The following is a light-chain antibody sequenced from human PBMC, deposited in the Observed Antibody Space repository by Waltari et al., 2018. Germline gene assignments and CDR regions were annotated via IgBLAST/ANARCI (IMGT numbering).Light chain of an antibody. CDR3: ATWDNSLTSVV. Sequence: YVLKQTPSVSAAPGKKVTITCSGSSSKIGNYFVSWYHQLPGATPKLLIYDDNKRPSGIPDRFSASKSGTSATLDITGLQIGDEADYYCATWDNSLTSVVFGGVTKLTVL. CDR1: SSKIGNYF. CDR2: DDN. J-gene: IGLJ3*02. V-gene: IGLV1-51*01.